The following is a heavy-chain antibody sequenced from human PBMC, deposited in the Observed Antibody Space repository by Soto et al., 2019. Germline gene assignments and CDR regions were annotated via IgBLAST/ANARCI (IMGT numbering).Heavy chain of an antibody. CDR1: GFTFSSYA. Sequence: QVQLVESGGGVVQPGRSLRLSCAASGFTFSSYAMHWVRQAPGKGLEWVAVISYDGSNKYYADSVKGRFTISRDNSKNTLYLQMNSLRAEDTAVYYCARRSSSLFRYYYYGMDVWGQGTTVTVSS. CDR3: ARRSSSLFRYYYYGMDV. D-gene: IGHD6-13*01. J-gene: IGHJ6*02. V-gene: IGHV3-30-3*01. CDR2: ISYDGSNK.